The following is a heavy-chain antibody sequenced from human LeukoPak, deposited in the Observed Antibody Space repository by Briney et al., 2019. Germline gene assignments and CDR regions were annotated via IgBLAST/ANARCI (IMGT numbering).Heavy chain of an antibody. CDR1: GFTFSSYS. CDR2: ISSSSSYI. Sequence: GGSLRLSCAASGFTFSSYSMNWVRQAPGKGLEWVSSISSSSSYIYYADSVKGRFTISRDNAKNSLYLQMNSLRAEDTAVYYCARDAVTATNDYWGQGTLVTVSS. CDR3: ARDAVTATNDY. D-gene: IGHD2-21*02. V-gene: IGHV3-21*01. J-gene: IGHJ4*02.